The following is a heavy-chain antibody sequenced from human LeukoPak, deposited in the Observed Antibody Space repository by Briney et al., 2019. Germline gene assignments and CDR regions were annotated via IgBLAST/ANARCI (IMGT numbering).Heavy chain of an antibody. D-gene: IGHD3-22*01. CDR1: GFTFSSYW. CDR2: INSDGSST. CDR3: ARGSHSSGYYTYYFDY. V-gene: IGHV3-74*01. J-gene: IGHJ4*02. Sequence: GGSLRLSCAASGFTFSSYWMHWVRQAPGKGLVWVSRINSDGSSTSYADSVKGRFTISRDNAKNTLYPQMNSLRAEDTAVYYCARGSHSSGYYTYYFDYWGQGTLVTVSS.